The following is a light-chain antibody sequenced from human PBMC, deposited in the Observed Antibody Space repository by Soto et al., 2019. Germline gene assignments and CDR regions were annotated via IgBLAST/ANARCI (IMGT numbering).Light chain of an antibody. V-gene: IGLV2-14*03. CDR3: NSYTGSATPYV. Sequence: QSVLTQPASVSGSPGQSITISCTGTSSDVGGYNYVSWYQHHPDKAPKLVIYDVTNRPSGVSNRFSGSKAGNTASLTISGLQAEDEADYYCNSYTGSATPYVFGTGTKLPVL. CDR1: SSDVGGYNY. J-gene: IGLJ1*01. CDR2: DVT.